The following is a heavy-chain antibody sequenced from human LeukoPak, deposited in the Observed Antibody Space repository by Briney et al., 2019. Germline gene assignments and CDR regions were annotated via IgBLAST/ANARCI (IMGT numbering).Heavy chain of an antibody. D-gene: IGHD6-19*01. CDR3: ASDIPVAVAGGRGQH. CDR2: ISYDGSNK. V-gene: IGHV3-30-3*01. CDR1: GFTFSSYA. J-gene: IGHJ1*01. Sequence: GRSLRLSCAASGFTFSSYAMHWVRQAPGKGLEWVAVISYDGSNKHYADSVKGRFTISRDNSKNTLYLQMNSLRAEDTAVYYCASDIPVAVAGGRGQHWGQGTLVTVSS.